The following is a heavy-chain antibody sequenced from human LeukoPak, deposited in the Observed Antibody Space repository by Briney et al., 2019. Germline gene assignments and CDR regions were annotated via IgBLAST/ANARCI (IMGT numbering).Heavy chain of an antibody. J-gene: IGHJ4*02. V-gene: IGHV5-51*01. Sequence: GESLKISCKGSGYSFISYWIGWVRQMPGKGLEWMGIIYPGDSDTRYSSSFQGQVTISADKSISTAYMQWSSLNASDAAMYYCARLDCSGGNCYPFDYWGQGTLVTVSS. D-gene: IGHD2-15*01. CDR1: GYSFISYW. CDR2: IYPGDSDT. CDR3: ARLDCSGGNCYPFDY.